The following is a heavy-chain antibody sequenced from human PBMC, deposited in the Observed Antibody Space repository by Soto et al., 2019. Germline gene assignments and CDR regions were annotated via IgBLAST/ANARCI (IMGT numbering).Heavy chain of an antibody. D-gene: IGHD3-3*01. Sequence: ASVKVSCKASGYTFTSYGISWVRQAPGQGLEWMGWISAYNGNTNYAQKLQGRVTMTTDTSTSTAYMELRSLRSDDTAVYYCARGYDYDFWSGYRLDNWFDPWGQGTLVTVSS. CDR1: GYTFTSYG. CDR3: ARGYDYDFWSGYRLDNWFDP. J-gene: IGHJ5*02. CDR2: ISAYNGNT. V-gene: IGHV1-18*01.